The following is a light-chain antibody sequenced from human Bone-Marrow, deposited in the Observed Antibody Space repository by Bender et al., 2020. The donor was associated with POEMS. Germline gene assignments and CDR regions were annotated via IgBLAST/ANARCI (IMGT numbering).Light chain of an antibody. CDR3: CSYTTSRTRL. CDR1: SSNVGAYDL. CDR2: EVS. Sequence: QSALTQPASVSGSPGQSITISCAGTSSNVGAYDLVSWFQHHPGKAPKLMIYEVSKRPSGVSNRFSGSKSGNTASLTISGLQAEDEAEYYCCSYTTSRTRLFGGGTKLTVL. J-gene: IGLJ2*01. V-gene: IGLV2-23*02.